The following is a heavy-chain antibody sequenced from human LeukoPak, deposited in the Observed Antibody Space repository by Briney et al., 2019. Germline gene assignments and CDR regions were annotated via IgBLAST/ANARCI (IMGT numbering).Heavy chain of an antibody. D-gene: IGHD3-3*01. CDR3: ARAPATYYDFWSGYYDAFDI. CDR1: GGSISSSSYY. J-gene: IGHJ3*02. CDR2: IYYSGST. V-gene: IGHV4-39*07. Sequence: PSETLSLTCTVSGGSISSSSYYWGWIRQPPGKGLEWMGSIYYSGSTYYNPSLKRRATISVDTSKNQFSLKPSSVTAADTAVYYCARAPATYYDFWSGYYDAFDIWGQGTMVTVSS.